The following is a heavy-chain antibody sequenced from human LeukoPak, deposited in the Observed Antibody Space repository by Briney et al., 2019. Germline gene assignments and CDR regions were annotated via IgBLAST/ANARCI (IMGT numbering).Heavy chain of an antibody. CDR1: GFTFSTYW. J-gene: IGHJ4*02. CDR3: ARVSGPNWNDVIDY. V-gene: IGHV3-7*01. D-gene: IGHD1-1*01. CDR2: IKQDGSEK. Sequence: GGSLRLSCAASGFTFSTYWMSWVRQAPGKGLEWVADIKQDGSEKYYVDSVKGRFTISRDNSKNTLYLQMNSLRAEDTAVYYCARVSGPNWNDVIDYWGQGTLVTVSS.